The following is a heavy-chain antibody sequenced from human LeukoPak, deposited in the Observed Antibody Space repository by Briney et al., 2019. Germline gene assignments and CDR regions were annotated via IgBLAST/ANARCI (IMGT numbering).Heavy chain of an antibody. D-gene: IGHD3-16*02. CDR1: GSSFSSYV. V-gene: IGHV1-69*04. Sequence: GASVKVSCKASGSSFSSYVITWVRQAPGQGLEWMGRIIPKLGVANFAQKFQGRVTITADKSTNTAHMELNNLRSEDTAVYYCTREGVYSPDPSSYHRDAFDIWGQGTVVTVSS. CDR2: IIPKLGVA. CDR3: TREGVYSPDPSSYHRDAFDI. J-gene: IGHJ3*02.